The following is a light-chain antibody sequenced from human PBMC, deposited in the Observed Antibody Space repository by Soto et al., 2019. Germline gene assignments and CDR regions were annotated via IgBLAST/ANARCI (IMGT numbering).Light chain of an antibody. CDR1: SRDVGGSNS. CDR3: ASSAGTFYV. J-gene: IGLJ1*01. CDR2: EVT. Sequence: QSALTQPPSASGSLGQSVTISCTGTSRDVGGSNSVSWYRHHPGKAPKVMIYEVTKRPSGVPDRFSASKSGNTASLTVSGLQAEDEADYYCASSAGTFYVFGSGTKLPVL. V-gene: IGLV2-8*01.